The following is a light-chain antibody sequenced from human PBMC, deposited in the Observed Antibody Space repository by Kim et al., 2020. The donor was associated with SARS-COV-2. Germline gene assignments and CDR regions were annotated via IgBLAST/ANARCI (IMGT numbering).Light chain of an antibody. CDR2: KVS. Sequence: IVMTQTPLSLSVTPGQPASISCKSSQSLLHSDGETYLYWYLQKPGQSPQLLIYKVSSRFSGVPDRLSGSGSGTDFTLKISRVEAEEVGVYYCMQGIHLPLTFGGGTKLEI. J-gene: IGKJ4*01. CDR3: MQGIHLPLT. V-gene: IGKV2-29*02. CDR1: QSLLHSDGETY.